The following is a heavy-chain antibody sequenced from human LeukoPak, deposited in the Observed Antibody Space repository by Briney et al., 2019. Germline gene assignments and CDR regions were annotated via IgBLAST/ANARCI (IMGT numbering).Heavy chain of an antibody. CDR2: INAGNGNT. CDR3: ARCWGYCSSTSCYAGSDAFDI. D-gene: IGHD2-2*01. J-gene: IGHJ3*02. V-gene: IGHV1-3*01. Sequence: ASVKVSCKASGYTFTSYDMYWVRQAPGQRLDWMGWINAGNGNTKYSQKFQGRVTITRDTSASTAYMELSSLRSEDTAVYYCARCWGYCSSTSCYAGSDAFDIWGQGTMVTVSS. CDR1: GYTFTSYD.